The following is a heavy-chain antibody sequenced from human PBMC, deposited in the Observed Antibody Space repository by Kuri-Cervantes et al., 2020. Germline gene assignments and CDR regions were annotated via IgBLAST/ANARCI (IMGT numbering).Heavy chain of an antibody. CDR2: IRYDGSNK. CDR3: AREVESAAYYGSGSNYFDY. CDR1: GFTFRSYG. J-gene: IGHJ4*02. V-gene: IGHV3-30*02. D-gene: IGHD3-10*01. Sequence: GESLKISCAASGFTFRSYGMHWVRQAPGKGLEWVAFIRYDGSNKYYADSMKGRFTISRDNAKNSLYLQMNSLRAEDTAVYYCAREVESAAYYGSGSNYFDYWGQGILVTVSS.